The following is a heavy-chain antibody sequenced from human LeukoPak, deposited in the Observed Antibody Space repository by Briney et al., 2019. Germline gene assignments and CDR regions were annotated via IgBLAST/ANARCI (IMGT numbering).Heavy chain of an antibody. CDR1: GFTFSSYS. Sequence: PGGSLRLSCAASGFTFSSYSMDWVRQAPGKGLEWVAVISHDGSNKYYADSVKGRFTISRDNSKNTLYLQMNSLRAEDTAVYYCAKDGGSGSLWGSFDYWGQGTLVTVSS. J-gene: IGHJ4*02. CDR2: ISHDGSNK. D-gene: IGHD1-26*01. V-gene: IGHV3-30*18. CDR3: AKDGGSGSLWGSFDY.